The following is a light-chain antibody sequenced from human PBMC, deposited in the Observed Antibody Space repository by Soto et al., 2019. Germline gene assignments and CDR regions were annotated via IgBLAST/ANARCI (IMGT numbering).Light chain of an antibody. V-gene: IGKV1-5*03. Sequence: DIQMTQSPSTLSASVGHRVTITCRASQTISSWLAWYQHKPGKAPQLLIYKASILNSGVPSRFSGSGSGTDFTLTISSLQPDDFATYFCQQYTSASMSFGQGTRLQIK. CDR3: QQYTSASMS. CDR1: QTISSW. CDR2: KAS. J-gene: IGKJ5*01.